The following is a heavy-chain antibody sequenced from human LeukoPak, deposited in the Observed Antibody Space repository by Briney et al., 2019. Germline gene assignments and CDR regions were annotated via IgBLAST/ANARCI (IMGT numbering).Heavy chain of an antibody. Sequence: GGSLRLSCAASGFTFSSYAMSWVRQAPGKGLEWVSAISGSGVSTYYADSVKGRFTISRDNSKNTLYLQMNSLRVEDTAVYYCALATTGFFDYWGQGTLVTVSS. V-gene: IGHV3-23*01. J-gene: IGHJ4*02. CDR2: ISGSGVST. D-gene: IGHD5-12*01. CDR1: GFTFSSYA. CDR3: ALATTGFFDY.